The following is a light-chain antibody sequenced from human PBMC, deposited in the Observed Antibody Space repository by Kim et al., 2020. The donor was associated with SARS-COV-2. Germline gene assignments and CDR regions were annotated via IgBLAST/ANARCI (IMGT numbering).Light chain of an antibody. CDR2: EDS. Sequence: GNTVTLTCTRTSGNIADNYVQWYQQRPGSAPTIVIYEDSEGPSGVPDRFSGSIDTSSSSASLTISGLKTEDEADYYCQSYDISNVIFGGGTQLTVL. J-gene: IGLJ2*01. V-gene: IGLV6-57*03. CDR1: SGNIADNY. CDR3: QSYDISNVI.